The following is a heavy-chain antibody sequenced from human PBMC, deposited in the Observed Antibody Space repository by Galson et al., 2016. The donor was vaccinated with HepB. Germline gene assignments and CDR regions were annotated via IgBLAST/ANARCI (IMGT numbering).Heavy chain of an antibody. D-gene: IGHD1-1*01. CDR1: GYTFTPYD. V-gene: IGHV1-2*02. CDR3: ARPVNRVGTGY. J-gene: IGHJ4*02. Sequence: SVKVSCKASGYTFTPYDIYWVRQAPGQGPEWMGWINPNNGDTLYAQNFRGRVTLTRDTSISTAYMELDSLTSDDMAVYYCARPVNRVGTGYWGQGTLVTVSS. CDR2: INPNNGDT.